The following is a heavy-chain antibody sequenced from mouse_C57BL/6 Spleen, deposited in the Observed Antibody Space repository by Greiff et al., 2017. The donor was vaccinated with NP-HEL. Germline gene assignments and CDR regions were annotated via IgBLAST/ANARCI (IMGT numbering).Heavy chain of an antibody. Sequence: QVQLKQSGAELVRPGSSVKLSCKASGYTFTSYWMHWVKQRPIQGLEWIGNIDPSDSETHYNQKFKDKATLTVDKSSSTAYMQLSSLTSEDSAVYYCARGSNYDWYFDVWGTGTTVTVSS. V-gene: IGHV1-52*01. CDR3: ARGSNYDWYFDV. CDR2: IDPSDSET. J-gene: IGHJ1*03. D-gene: IGHD2-5*01. CDR1: GYTFTSYW.